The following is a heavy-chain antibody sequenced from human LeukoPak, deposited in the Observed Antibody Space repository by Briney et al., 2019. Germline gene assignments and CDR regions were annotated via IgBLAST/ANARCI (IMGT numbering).Heavy chain of an antibody. CDR2: IYYSGST. CDR1: GGSISSYC. V-gene: IGHV4-59*01. Sequence: SETLSLTCNVSGGSISSYCWSWLRQSPGKGLEWIRYIYYSGSTKYNPSLESRVTILIDTSKNHFSLKLSSVTAADTAVYYCARDRSSGWTGVFDIWGRGTMVTVSS. D-gene: IGHD6-19*01. J-gene: IGHJ3*02. CDR3: ARDRSSGWTGVFDI.